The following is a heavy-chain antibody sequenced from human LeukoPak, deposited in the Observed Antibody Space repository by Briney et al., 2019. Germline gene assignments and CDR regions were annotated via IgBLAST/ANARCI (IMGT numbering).Heavy chain of an antibody. D-gene: IGHD1-26*01. J-gene: IGHJ5*02. CDR2: IYSGGST. CDR1: GFTFSSYG. Sequence: GGSLRLSCAASGFTFSSYGMSWVRQAPGKRLEWVSVIYSGGSTYYADSVKGRFTISRDNSKNTLYLQMNSLRAEDTAVYYCARDSLSGSYYDPWGQGTLATVSS. CDR3: ARDSLSGSYYDP. V-gene: IGHV3-66*02.